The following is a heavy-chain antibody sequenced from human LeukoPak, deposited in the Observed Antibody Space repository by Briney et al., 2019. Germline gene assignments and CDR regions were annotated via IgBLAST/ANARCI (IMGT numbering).Heavy chain of an antibody. CDR1: GYSFTDYY. D-gene: IGHD3-16*01. Sequence: ASERVSCKTSGYSFTDYYMHWVRQAPGQGLEWMGWINPSSGGTNSAQKFQGRVTMTRDTSITTVYMEVNWLTSDDTAIYYCARADRLHGGPYLIGPWGQGTLVTVSS. CDR2: INPSSGGT. CDR3: ARADRLHGGPYLIGP. V-gene: IGHV1-2*02. J-gene: IGHJ5*02.